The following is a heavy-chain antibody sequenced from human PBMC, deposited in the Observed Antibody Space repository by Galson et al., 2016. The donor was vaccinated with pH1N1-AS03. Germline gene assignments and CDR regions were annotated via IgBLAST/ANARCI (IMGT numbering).Heavy chain of an antibody. D-gene: IGHD6-13*01. CDR3: AKERNDISAAVNY. CDR2: ISGSGGST. V-gene: IGHV3-23*01. CDR1: GFTFSSYA. J-gene: IGHJ4*02. Sequence: SLRLSCAASGFTFSSYALSWVRPAPGKGLEWVSAISGSGGSTYYADSVKGRFTISRDNSKNTVHLQMNSLRAEDTAIYYCAKERNDISAAVNYWGQGTLVTVSS.